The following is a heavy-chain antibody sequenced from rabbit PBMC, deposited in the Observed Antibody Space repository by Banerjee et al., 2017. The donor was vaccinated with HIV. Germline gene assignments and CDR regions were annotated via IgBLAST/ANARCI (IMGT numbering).Heavy chain of an antibody. V-gene: IGHV1S45*01. J-gene: IGHJ4*01. CDR3: ARDLAGVIGWNFNL. CDR2: ISGGSSGNT. Sequence: QEQLEESGGDLVKPEGSLTLTCTASGFSFSNYYMCWVRQAPGKGPEWIACISGGSSGNTYYASWAKGRFTISKTSSTTVTLQMTSLTAADTATYFCARDLAGVIGWNFNLWGQGTLVTVS. CDR1: GFSFSNYY. D-gene: IGHD4-1*01.